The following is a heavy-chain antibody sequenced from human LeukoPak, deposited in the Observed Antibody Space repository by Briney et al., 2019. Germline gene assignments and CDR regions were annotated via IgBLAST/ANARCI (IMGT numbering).Heavy chain of an antibody. J-gene: IGHJ3*01. CDR2: ISSSGSHI. CDR3: ARELGKYYYDSPGQIL. V-gene: IGHV3-21*01. D-gene: IGHD3-22*01. Sequence: PGGSLRLSCAASGFTFSSYTMNWVRQAPGKGLEWVSSISSSGSHIYYADSVKGRFTISRDNAKNSLFLQMNSLRAEDTAVYYCARELGKYYYDSPGQILWGQGTMVTVSS. CDR1: GFTFSSYT.